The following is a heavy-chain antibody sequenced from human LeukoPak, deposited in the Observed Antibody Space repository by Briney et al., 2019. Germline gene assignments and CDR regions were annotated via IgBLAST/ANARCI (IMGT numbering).Heavy chain of an antibody. V-gene: IGHV3-21*04. CDR3: AKDIWIAAAGTFDY. CDR2: ISTTSDYI. Sequence: GGSLRLSCAASGFTFSGYSMNWVRQAPGKGLEWVSSISTTSDYIHYADSLKGRVAISRDNAKNSLYLQMNSLRAEDTAVYYCAKDIWIAAAGTFDYWGQGTLVTVSS. CDR1: GFTFSGYS. D-gene: IGHD6-13*01. J-gene: IGHJ4*02.